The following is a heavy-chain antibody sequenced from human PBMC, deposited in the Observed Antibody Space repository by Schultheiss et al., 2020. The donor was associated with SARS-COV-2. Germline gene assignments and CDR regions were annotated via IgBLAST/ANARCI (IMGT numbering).Heavy chain of an antibody. Sequence: SVKVSCKASGYTFTSYDINWVRQATGQGLEWMGGIIPIFGTANYAQKFQGRVTITADESTSTAYMELSSLRSEDTAVYYCARDQTSAVAGYYYYYGMDVWGQGTTVTVSS. J-gene: IGHJ6*02. CDR3: ARDQTSAVAGYYYYYGMDV. D-gene: IGHD6-19*01. V-gene: IGHV1-69*13. CDR1: GYTFTSYD. CDR2: IIPIFGTA.